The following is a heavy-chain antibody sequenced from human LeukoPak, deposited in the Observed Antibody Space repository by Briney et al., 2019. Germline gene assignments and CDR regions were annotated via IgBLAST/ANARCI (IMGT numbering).Heavy chain of an antibody. J-gene: IGHJ4*02. CDR3: AKGERASGFDY. CDR2: ISVSGGST. D-gene: IGHD3-10*01. V-gene: IGHV3-23*01. CDR1: GFTFSSYA. Sequence: GGSLRLSCAAYGFTFSSYAMTWVRQAPGKGLDWVSAISVSGGSTYYADSVKGRFTISRDNSKNTLYLQMNSLRAEDTAVYYCAKGERASGFDYWGQGTLVTVSS.